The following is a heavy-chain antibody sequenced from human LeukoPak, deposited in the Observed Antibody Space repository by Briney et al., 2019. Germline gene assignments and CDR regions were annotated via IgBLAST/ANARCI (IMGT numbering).Heavy chain of an antibody. CDR2: ISSSGGTR. J-gene: IGHJ4*02. CDR3: ATLTVDSSFGY. Sequence: GGSLRLSCAASGFAFSVYEMYWVRQAPGKGLEWVSYISSSGGTRYYADSVKGRFTISRDNAKNSLYLQMNSLRAEDTAVYYCATLTVDSSFGYWGQVTLVTVSS. D-gene: IGHD3-22*01. V-gene: IGHV3-48*03. CDR1: GFAFSVYE.